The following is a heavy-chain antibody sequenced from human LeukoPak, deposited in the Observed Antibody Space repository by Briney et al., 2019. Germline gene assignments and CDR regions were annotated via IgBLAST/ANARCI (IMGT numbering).Heavy chain of an antibody. J-gene: IGHJ4*02. CDR1: GFSVSSNA. Sequence: GGSLRLSCAASGFSVSSNAMSWVRQAPGKAPDWVSGMSAAGGSTYYADSVKGRSTISRDNSKNTLYLQMNSLRAEDTAVYYCAKWGTGIPFEYWGQGTLVTVS. CDR3: AKWGTGIPFEY. D-gene: IGHD3-16*01. CDR2: MSAAGGST. V-gene: IGHV3-23*01.